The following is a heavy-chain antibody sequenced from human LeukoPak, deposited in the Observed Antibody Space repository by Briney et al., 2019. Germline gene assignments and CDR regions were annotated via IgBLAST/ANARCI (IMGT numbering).Heavy chain of an antibody. J-gene: IGHJ3*02. CDR1: GGSISSSSYY. CDR3: ARRDYDFWRDAFDI. V-gene: IGHV4-39*01. Sequence: SETLSLTCTVSGGSISSSSYYWGWIRQPPGKGLEWIGSIYYSGSTYYNPSLKSRVTISVDTSKNQFSLKLSSVTAADTAVYYCARRDYDFWRDAFDIWGQGTMVTVSS. CDR2: IYYSGST. D-gene: IGHD3-3*01.